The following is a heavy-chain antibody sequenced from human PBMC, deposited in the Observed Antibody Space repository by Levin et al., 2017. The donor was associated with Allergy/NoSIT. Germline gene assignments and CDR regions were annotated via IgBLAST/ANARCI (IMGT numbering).Heavy chain of an antibody. CDR3: AREPIAAAGIPGYFDL. D-gene: IGHD6-25*01. CDR1: GFSFSNFG. V-gene: IGHV3-33*01. CDR2: IWFDVNNK. J-gene: IGHJ2*01. Sequence: LSLTCAASGFSFSNFGMHWVRQAPGKGLEWVTGIWFDVNNKLYADSVKGRFTISRDNSQNTLFLQINSLRAGDTAVYYCAREPIAAAGIPGYFDLWGRGTLVIVSS.